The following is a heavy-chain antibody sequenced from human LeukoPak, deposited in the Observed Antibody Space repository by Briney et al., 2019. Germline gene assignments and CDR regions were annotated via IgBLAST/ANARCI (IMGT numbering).Heavy chain of an antibody. CDR2: IIPIFGTA. Sequence: SVKVSCKASGGTFSSYAISWVRQAPGQGLEWMGGIIPIFGTANYAQKFQGRVTITADESTSTAYMELSSLRSEDTAVYYCARDHPIYGSGSYTDGDLDYWGQGTLVTVSS. J-gene: IGHJ4*02. V-gene: IGHV1-69*13. D-gene: IGHD3-10*01. CDR3: ARDHPIYGSGSYTDGDLDY. CDR1: GGTFSSYA.